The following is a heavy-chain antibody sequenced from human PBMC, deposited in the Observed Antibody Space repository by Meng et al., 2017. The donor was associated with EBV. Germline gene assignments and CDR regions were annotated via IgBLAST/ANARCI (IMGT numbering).Heavy chain of an antibody. CDR3: AKGADLAAAGTFWFDP. CDR1: GYTFTGYY. Sequence: QGQAGKAGEEVKKPGASVKVSCKASGYTFTGYYMHWVRQAPGQGLEWMGRINPNSGGTNCAQKFQGRVTMTRDTSISTAYMELSRLRSDDTAVYYCAKGADLAAAGTFWFDPWGQGTLVTVSS. CDR2: INPNSGGT. D-gene: IGHD6-13*01. V-gene: IGHV1-2*06. J-gene: IGHJ5*02.